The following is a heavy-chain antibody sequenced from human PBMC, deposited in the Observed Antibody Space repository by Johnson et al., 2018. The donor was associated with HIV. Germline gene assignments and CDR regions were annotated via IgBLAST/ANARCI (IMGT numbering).Heavy chain of an antibody. V-gene: IGHV3-30*02. J-gene: IGHJ3*02. CDR1: GFTFANYG. CDR2: IAHDESIT. CDR3: VKEGTTVTTFLVYHI. D-gene: IGHD4-17*01. Sequence: QVQLVESGGGVVQPGGSLRLSCAASGFTFANYGMHWVRQAPGKGLEWVAFIAHDESITHYADSVKGRFTISRDNSRNTLDLQMSSLRPADTAVYYCVKEGTTVTTFLVYHIWGQGTRVTVSS.